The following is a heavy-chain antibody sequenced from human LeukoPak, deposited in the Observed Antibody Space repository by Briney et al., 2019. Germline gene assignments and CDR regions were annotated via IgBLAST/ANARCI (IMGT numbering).Heavy chain of an antibody. CDR3: ARDLGSSGYYYYYYYGMDV. D-gene: IGHD3-22*01. CDR2: ISSSSSTI. CDR1: GFTFSSYS. V-gene: IGHV3-48*02. J-gene: IGHJ6*02. Sequence: QPGGSLRLSCAASGFTFSSYSMNWVRQAPGKGLEWVSYISSSSSTIYYADSVKGRFTISRDNAKNSLYLQMNSLGDEDTAVYYCARDLGSSGYYYYYYYGMDVWGQGTTVTVSS.